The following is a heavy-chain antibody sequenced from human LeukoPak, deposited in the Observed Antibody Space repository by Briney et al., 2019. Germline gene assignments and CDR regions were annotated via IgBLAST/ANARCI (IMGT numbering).Heavy chain of an antibody. V-gene: IGHV3-74*01. J-gene: IGHJ4*02. CDR3: ASALRGVITN. Sequence: GGSLRLSCAASGFTFSTSWMHWVRQAPGKGLVWVSRISSDGSITDYADCVKGRFTISRDNAENTLYLQMNSLRAEDTAVYYCASALRGVITNWGQGTLVTVSS. CDR1: GFTFSTSW. D-gene: IGHD3-10*01. CDR2: ISSDGSIT.